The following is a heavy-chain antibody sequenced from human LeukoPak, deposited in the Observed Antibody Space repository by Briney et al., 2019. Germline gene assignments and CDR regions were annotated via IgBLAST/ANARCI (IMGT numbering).Heavy chain of an antibody. CDR1: GGSISSGTHY. CDR3: ASTHCASPSCYSYYYSGLDV. D-gene: IGHD2-2*01. Sequence: SETLSLTCAVSGGSISSGTHYWNWIRQHPGQGLEWIVHIYNTGGAYYNPSLMSRVSISIDTSENQFSLKLSSVTAADTAVYYCASTHCASPSCYSYYYSGLDVWGQGTTVIVSS. J-gene: IGHJ6*02. V-gene: IGHV4-31*11. CDR2: IYNTGGA.